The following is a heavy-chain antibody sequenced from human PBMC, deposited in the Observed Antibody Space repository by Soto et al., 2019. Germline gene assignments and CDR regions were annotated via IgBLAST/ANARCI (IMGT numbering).Heavy chain of an antibody. CDR2: ISGSGGST. D-gene: IGHD2-15*01. CDR1: GFTFSSYA. J-gene: IGHJ6*03. Sequence: GGSLILSCAASGFTFSSYAMTWVRQAPGKGLEWVSVISGSGGSTHSADSVKGRFTISRDNSKNTLYLQMNSLRAEDTAVYYCAKDDSPYEYYMDVWGKGTTVTVSS. V-gene: IGHV3-23*01. CDR3: AKDDSPYEYYMDV.